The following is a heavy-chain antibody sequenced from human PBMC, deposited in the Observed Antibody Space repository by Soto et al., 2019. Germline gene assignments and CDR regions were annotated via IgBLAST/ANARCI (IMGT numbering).Heavy chain of an antibody. V-gene: IGHV5-51*01. D-gene: IGHD1-26*01. CDR3: ARQEGATVLFYYGMDV. Sequence: PGESLKISCKGSGYNFTNYWIGWVRQMPGKGLEWMGIIYPGGSDTRYSPSFQGQVTISADKSISAAYLQWSSLKASDTAMCYCARQEGATVLFYYGMDVWGQGTTVTVSS. CDR1: GYNFTNYW. CDR2: IYPGGSDT. J-gene: IGHJ6*02.